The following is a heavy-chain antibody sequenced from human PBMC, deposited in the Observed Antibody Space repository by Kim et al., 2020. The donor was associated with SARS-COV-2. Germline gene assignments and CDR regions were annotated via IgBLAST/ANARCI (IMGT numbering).Heavy chain of an antibody. CDR1: GFTFSSYG. V-gene: IGHV3-33*01. CDR2: IWYDGSNK. Sequence: GGSLRLSCAASGFTFSSYGMHWVRQAPGKGLEWVAVIWYDGSNKYYADAVKGRFTISRDNSKNTLYLQMNSLRAEDTAVYYCARLMEYSSSWYRGQGMDVWGQGTTVTVSS. J-gene: IGHJ6*02. CDR3: ARLMEYSSSWYRGQGMDV. D-gene: IGHD6-13*01.